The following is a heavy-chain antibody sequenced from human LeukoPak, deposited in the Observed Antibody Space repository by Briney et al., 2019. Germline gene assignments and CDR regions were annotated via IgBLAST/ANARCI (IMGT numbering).Heavy chain of an antibody. CDR1: GESVSSNSAA. CDR3: ARAGTRLWFGELPDLFDY. J-gene: IGHJ4*02. V-gene: IGHV6-1*01. Sequence: SQTLSLTCAISGESVSSNSAAWNWIRQSPSRGLEWLGRTYYRSKWYNDYAVSVKSRITINPDTSKNQFSLQLNSVTPEDTAVYYCARAGTRLWFGELPDLFDYWGQGTLVTVSS. D-gene: IGHD3-10*01. CDR2: TYYRSKWYN.